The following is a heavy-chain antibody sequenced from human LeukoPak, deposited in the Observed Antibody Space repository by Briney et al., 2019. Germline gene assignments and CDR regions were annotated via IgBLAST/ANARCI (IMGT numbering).Heavy chain of an antibody. V-gene: IGHV3-48*03. D-gene: IGHD3-10*01. J-gene: IGHJ4*02. CDR2: ISSSGSTI. CDR1: GFTFSSYE. Sequence: GGSLRLSCAASGFTFSSYEVNWVRQAPGKGLEWVSYISSSGSTIYYADSVKGRFTISRDNAKNSLYLQMNSLRAEDTAVYYCARARKNYYGSGSYYPFDYWGQGTLVTVSS. CDR3: ARARKNYYGSGSYYPFDY.